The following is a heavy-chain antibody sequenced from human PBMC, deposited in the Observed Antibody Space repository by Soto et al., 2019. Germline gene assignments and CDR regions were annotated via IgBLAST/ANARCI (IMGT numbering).Heavy chain of an antibody. CDR3: ARTMYSNRGWFDP. CDR2: ITSSGSLI. J-gene: IGHJ5*02. V-gene: IGHV3-48*03. Sequence: EVQLVESGGGLVQPGGSLRLSCAASGFAFSSYDMNWVRQAPGKGLDWVSYITSSGSLIYYADSVRGRFTVSRDNAKNSLYLQMNSLRAEDTGVYYCARTMYSNRGWFDPWGQGTLVTVSS. CDR1: GFAFSSYD. D-gene: IGHD6-13*01.